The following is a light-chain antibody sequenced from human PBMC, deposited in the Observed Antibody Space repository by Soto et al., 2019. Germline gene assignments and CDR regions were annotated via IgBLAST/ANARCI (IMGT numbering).Light chain of an antibody. J-gene: IGKJ2*01. Sequence: DIVLTQSPGTLSVSPGDGVTLSCRASQSVDSRYFAWYQKKPVQGPRRIIYATSTRPLGIPARFSGSGSGTGVTLTISRLEPEDFAVYYCQQYGPSPMYTFGQGTKLEIK. V-gene: IGKV3-20*01. CDR3: QQYGPSPMYT. CDR2: ATS. CDR1: QSVDSRY.